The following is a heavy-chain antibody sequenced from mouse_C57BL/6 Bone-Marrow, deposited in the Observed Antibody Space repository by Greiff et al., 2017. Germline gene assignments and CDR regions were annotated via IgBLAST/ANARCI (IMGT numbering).Heavy chain of an antibody. D-gene: IGHD1-1*01. J-gene: IGHJ2*01. CDR1: GYSFTGYY. CDR3: ARSLYYGSGYYFYY. V-gene: IGHV1-42*01. CDR2: INPSTGGT. Sequence: EVQLQQSGPELVKPGASVKISCKASGYSFTGYYMNWVKQSPEKSLEWIGEINPSTGGTTYNQKFKAKATLTVDKSSSTAYMQLKSLTSEDSAVYYCARSLYYGSGYYFYYWGQGTTLTVSS.